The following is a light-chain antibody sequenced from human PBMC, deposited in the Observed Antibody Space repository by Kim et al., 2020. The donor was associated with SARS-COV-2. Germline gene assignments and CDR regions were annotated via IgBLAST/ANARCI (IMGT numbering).Light chain of an antibody. J-gene: IGKJ4*01. CDR3: QQYASAPLT. CDR2: NAS. CDR1: QSLGNIY. Sequence: PGDSALLYYKDSQSLGNIYLCRRRQTPGQAPRVSIYNASNGATGTPDRVSGSGSGPDFTLTISRLEPEDFGVYYCQQYASAPLTFGGGTKVDIK. V-gene: IGKV3-20*01.